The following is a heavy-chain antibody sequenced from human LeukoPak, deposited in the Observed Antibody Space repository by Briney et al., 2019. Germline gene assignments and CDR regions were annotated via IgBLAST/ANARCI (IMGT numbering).Heavy chain of an antibody. V-gene: IGHV3-23*01. CDR3: AKTYYYGSGNFDY. Sequence: GGSLRLSCAASGFTFSSYGMSWVRQAPGKGLEWVSAISGSGGSTYYADSVKGRFTISRDNSKNTLYLQMNSLRAEDTAVYYCAKTYYYGSGNFDYWGQGTLVTVSS. CDR1: GFTFSSYG. J-gene: IGHJ4*02. D-gene: IGHD3-10*01. CDR2: ISGSGGST.